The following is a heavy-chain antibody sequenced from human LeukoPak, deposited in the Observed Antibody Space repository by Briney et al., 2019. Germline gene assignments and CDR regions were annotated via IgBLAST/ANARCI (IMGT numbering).Heavy chain of an antibody. Sequence: GGSLRLSCAASGFIVSGDFMSWVRQAPGKGLEYVSAISSNGGSTYYADSVKGRFTISRDNSKNTLHLQMSSLRAEDTAVYYCVGGSSWSAHFDYWGQGTLVTVSS. D-gene: IGHD6-13*01. J-gene: IGHJ4*02. CDR2: ISSNGGST. CDR3: VGGSSWSAHFDY. V-gene: IGHV3-64D*06. CDR1: GFIVSGDF.